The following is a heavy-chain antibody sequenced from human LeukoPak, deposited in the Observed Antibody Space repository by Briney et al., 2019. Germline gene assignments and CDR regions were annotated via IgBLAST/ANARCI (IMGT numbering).Heavy chain of an antibody. Sequence: ASVKVSCKASGYTFTSYYMHWVRQAPGQGLEWMGIVNPSGGSTSYAQKFQGRVTMTRDTSTSTFYMELSSLRSEDTAVYYCARFCPSSTSCRRAFDYWGQGTLVTVSS. CDR2: VNPSGGST. CDR3: ARFCPSSTSCRRAFDY. J-gene: IGHJ4*02. CDR1: GYTFTSYY. V-gene: IGHV1-46*01. D-gene: IGHD2-2*01.